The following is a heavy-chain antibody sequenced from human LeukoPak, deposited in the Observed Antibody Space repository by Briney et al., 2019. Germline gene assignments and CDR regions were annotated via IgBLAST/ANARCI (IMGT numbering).Heavy chain of an antibody. Sequence: GGSLRLSCAASGFTFSSYGMHWVRQAPGKGLEWVSAISGSGGSTYYADSVKGRFTISRDNSKNTLYLQMNSLRAEDTAVYYCAKVGYYDSSGYINYWGQGTLVTVSS. D-gene: IGHD3-22*01. V-gene: IGHV3-23*01. J-gene: IGHJ4*02. CDR1: GFTFSSYG. CDR3: AKVGYYDSSGYINY. CDR2: ISGSGGST.